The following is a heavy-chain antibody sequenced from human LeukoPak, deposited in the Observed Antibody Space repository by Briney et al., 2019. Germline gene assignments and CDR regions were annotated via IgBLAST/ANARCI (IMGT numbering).Heavy chain of an antibody. CDR3: ARGTPGWNWFDP. CDR1: GGSFSGYY. Sequence: SETLSLTCAVYGGSFSGYYWSWIRQPPGKGLEWIGEINHSGSTNYNPSLKSRVTISVDTSKNQFSLKLSSVTAADTAVYYCARGTPGWNWFDPWGQGTLVTVSS. V-gene: IGHV4-34*01. CDR2: INHSGST. J-gene: IGHJ5*02. D-gene: IGHD6-19*01.